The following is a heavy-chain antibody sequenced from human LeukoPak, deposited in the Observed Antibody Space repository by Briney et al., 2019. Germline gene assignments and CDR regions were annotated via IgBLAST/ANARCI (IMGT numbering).Heavy chain of an antibody. V-gene: IGHV3-48*03. D-gene: IGHD3-22*01. J-gene: IGHJ3*02. CDR3: ARDIISDYYDRSSHWGAFDM. Sequence: GGSLRLSCAASGFTFSSYEMNWVRQAPGKGLEWVSYISSSGSTIYYADSVKGRFTISRDNAKNSLYLQMNSLRAEDTAVYYCARDIISDYYDRSSHWGAFDMWGQGTMVTVSS. CDR1: GFTFSSYE. CDR2: ISSSGSTI.